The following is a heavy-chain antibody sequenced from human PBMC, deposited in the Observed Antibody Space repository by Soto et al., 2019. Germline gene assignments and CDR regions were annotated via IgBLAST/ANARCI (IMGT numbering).Heavy chain of an antibody. Sequence: QVQLVQSGAEVKKPGASVRVSCKASGYTFTDYYMHWVRQAPGQGLEWMAWINPNTGDTKYDQKFQGRVTVTRDTDNGILYMEMSSLRSDDTAIYYCARKSLYGSGSSFDFWGQGTLVTVSS. CDR3: ARKSLYGSGSSFDF. CDR2: INPNTGDT. V-gene: IGHV1-2*02. D-gene: IGHD3-10*01. J-gene: IGHJ5*01. CDR1: GYTFTDYY.